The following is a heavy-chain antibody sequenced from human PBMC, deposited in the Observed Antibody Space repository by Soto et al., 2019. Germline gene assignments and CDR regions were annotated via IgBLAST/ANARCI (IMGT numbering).Heavy chain of an antibody. CDR2: VSPNSGGT. V-gene: IGHV1-2*02. J-gene: IGHJ4*02. D-gene: IGHD5-12*01. CDR3: ARANSGDDDEFDY. CDR1: GYTFTGYY. Sequence: ASVKVSCKASGYTFTGYYIHWVRQAPGQGLEWMGWVSPNSGGTGYAQNFQGRVTMTRDTSITTAYMELNRLTPDDAAVYYCARANSGDDDEFDYWGQGTLVTVSS.